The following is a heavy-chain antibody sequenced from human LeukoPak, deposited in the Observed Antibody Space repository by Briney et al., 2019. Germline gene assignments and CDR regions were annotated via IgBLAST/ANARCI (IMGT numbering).Heavy chain of an antibody. CDR3: ARRYYGSATYRLPYDY. V-gene: IGHV3-30-3*01. Sequence: GGSLRLSCAASGFIVSSNYMGWVRQAPGKGLEWVAVISYDGSNKYYADSVKGRFTISRDNAENSLYLQMSSLRAEDTAVYYCARRYYGSATYRLPYDYWGQGTLVTVSS. D-gene: IGHD3-22*01. CDR1: GFIVSSNY. CDR2: ISYDGSNK. J-gene: IGHJ4*02.